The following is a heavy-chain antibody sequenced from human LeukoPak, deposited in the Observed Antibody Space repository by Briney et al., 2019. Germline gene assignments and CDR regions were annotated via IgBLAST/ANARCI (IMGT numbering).Heavy chain of an antibody. CDR1: GFTFDDYA. J-gene: IGHJ4*02. V-gene: IGHV3-9*01. Sequence: PGGSLRLSCAASGFTFDDYAMHWVRQAPGKGLEWVSGISWNSGSIGYADSVKGRFTISRDNAKNSLYLQMNSLRAEDTALYYCARSCTSTSCQIEDWGQGTLVTVSS. CDR3: ARSCTSTSCQIED. D-gene: IGHD2-2*01. CDR2: ISWNSGSI.